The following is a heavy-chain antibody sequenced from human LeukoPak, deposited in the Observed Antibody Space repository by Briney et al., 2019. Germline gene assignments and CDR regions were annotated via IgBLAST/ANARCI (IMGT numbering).Heavy chain of an antibody. Sequence: PSETLSLTCTVSGGSISSSSYYWGWIRQPPGKGLEWIGSIYYSGSTYYNPSLKSRVTISVDTSKNQFSLKLSSVTAADTAVYYCARRGAGSGRQMINWFDPWGQGTLVTVSS. D-gene: IGHD3-10*01. J-gene: IGHJ5*02. CDR3: ARRGAGSGRQMINWFDP. CDR2: IYYSGST. CDR1: GGSISSSSYY. V-gene: IGHV4-39*07.